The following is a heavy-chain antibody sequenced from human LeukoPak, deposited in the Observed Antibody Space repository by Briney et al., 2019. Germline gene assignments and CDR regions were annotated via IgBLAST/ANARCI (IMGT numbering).Heavy chain of an antibody. Sequence: SVKVSCKASGGTFSSYAISWVRQAPGQGLEWMGGIIPFLGTTNYAQKFQGRVTITADEPTRTAYMELTYLRSDDTAVYYCTIIPNVILFTHYFEYWGQGTLVTVSS. V-gene: IGHV1-69*13. D-gene: IGHD2-21*01. CDR1: GGTFSSYA. CDR2: IIPFLGTT. CDR3: TIIPNVILFTHYFEY. J-gene: IGHJ4*02.